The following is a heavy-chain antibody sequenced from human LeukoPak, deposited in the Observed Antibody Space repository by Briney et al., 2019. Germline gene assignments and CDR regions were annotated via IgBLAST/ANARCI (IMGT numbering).Heavy chain of an antibody. V-gene: IGHV3-30-3*01. CDR2: ISYDGSNK. CDR3: ARDWGRGVAATFVDY. CDR1: GFTFSSYA. J-gene: IGHJ4*02. Sequence: PGRSLRLSCAASGFTFSSYAMHWVRQAPGKGLEWVAVISYDGSNKYYADSVKGRFTISRDNSKNTLYLQINSLRAEDTAAYYCARDWGRGVAATFVDYWGQGTLVTVSS. D-gene: IGHD2-15*01.